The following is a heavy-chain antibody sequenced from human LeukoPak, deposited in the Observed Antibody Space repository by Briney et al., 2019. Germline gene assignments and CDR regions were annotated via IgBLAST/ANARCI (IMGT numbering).Heavy chain of an antibody. J-gene: IGHJ4*02. CDR1: GFTFSSYA. Sequence: GGSLRLSCAASGFTFSSYAMSWVRQAPGRGLEWVSAISGSGGSTYYADSVKGRFTISRDNSKNTLYLQMNSLRAEDTAVYYCAKAQYSSGWTGYWGQGTLVTVSS. CDR3: AKAQYSSGWTGY. V-gene: IGHV3-23*01. D-gene: IGHD6-19*01. CDR2: ISGSGGST.